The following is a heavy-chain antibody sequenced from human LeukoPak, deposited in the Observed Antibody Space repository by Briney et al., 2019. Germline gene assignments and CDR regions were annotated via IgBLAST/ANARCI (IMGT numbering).Heavy chain of an antibody. J-gene: IGHJ4*02. D-gene: IGHD5-18*01. CDR2: IIPIFGTA. Sequence: GASVKVSCKASGCTFSSYAISWVRQAPGQGLEWMGGIIPIFGTANYAQKFQGRVTITADESTSTAYMELSSLRSEDTAVYYCARGVRRGYSYGYDYWGQGTLVTVSS. CDR1: GCTFSSYA. CDR3: ARGVRRGYSYGYDY. V-gene: IGHV1-69*13.